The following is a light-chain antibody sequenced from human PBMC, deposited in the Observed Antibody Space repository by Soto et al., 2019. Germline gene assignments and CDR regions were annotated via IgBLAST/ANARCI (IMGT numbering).Light chain of an antibody. J-gene: IGKJ5*01. CDR2: GAS. CDR1: QSVSSSF. CDR3: QQYGTLPIT. Sequence: EIVLTQSPGTLSLSPGERATLSCRASQSVSSSFVSWYQQKRGQAPRLFSYGASSRATGIPDRFSGSGSGTDFTLTISRLETEDFAVYYWQQYGTLPITFGQGTRREIK. V-gene: IGKV3-20*01.